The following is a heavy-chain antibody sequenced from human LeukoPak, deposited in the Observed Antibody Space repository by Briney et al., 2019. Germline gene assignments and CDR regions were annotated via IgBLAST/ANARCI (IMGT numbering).Heavy chain of an antibody. CDR1: GFTFSSYG. Sequence: PGGSLRLSCAASGFTFSSYGMHWVRQAPGKGLEWVAAIWYDGSFQYYADSVKGRFTISRDNSKNTLYLQMDSLRAEDTAVYYCARAGYCSGGSCYGSDYWGQGTLVSVSS. CDR3: ARAGYCSGGSCYGSDY. CDR2: IWYDGSFQ. D-gene: IGHD2-15*01. J-gene: IGHJ4*02. V-gene: IGHV3-33*01.